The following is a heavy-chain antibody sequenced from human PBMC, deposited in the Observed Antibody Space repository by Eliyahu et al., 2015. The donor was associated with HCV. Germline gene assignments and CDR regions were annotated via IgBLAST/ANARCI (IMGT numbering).Heavy chain of an antibody. V-gene: IGHV4-59*01. CDR3: ASGGGGIAVAGTGGWFDP. CDR2: IYYSGXT. J-gene: IGHJ5*02. D-gene: IGHD6-19*01. CDR1: GGSISTYY. Sequence: QVQLQESGPGLVKPSETLSLTCTVSGGSISTYYWSWIRQPPGKGXEWIAYIYYSGXTNYNPSLKSRXTISLDTSKXQFSLKLSSVTAADTAVYYCASGGGGIAVAGTGGWFDPWGQGTLVTVSS.